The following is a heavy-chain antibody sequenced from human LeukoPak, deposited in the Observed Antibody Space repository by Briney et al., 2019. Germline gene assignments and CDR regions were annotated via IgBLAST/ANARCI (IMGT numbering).Heavy chain of an antibody. V-gene: IGHV1-46*01. CDR3: ARVGAYCTGGVCYPFIRPYYYYYMDV. CDR2: INPSGGST. J-gene: IGHJ6*03. CDR1: GYTFTSYY. Sequence: ASVKVSCKASGYTFTSYYMHWVRQAPGQGLEWMGIINPSGGSTSYAQKFQGRVTMTRDTSTSTVYMELSSLRSEDTAVYYCARVGAYCTGGVCYPFIRPYYYYYMDVWGKGTTVTVSS. D-gene: IGHD2-8*02.